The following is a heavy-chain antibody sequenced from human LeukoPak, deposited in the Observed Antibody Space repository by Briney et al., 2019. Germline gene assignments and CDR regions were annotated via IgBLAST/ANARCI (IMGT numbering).Heavy chain of an antibody. CDR3: ARGRDYAGIAAMYDH. J-gene: IGHJ4*02. Sequence: PGGSLRLSCAASGFIFSRYSMNWVRQTPGGGREWVASISSSSNYMYYTDSVKGRFTISRDDAKSSLYLQMSSLRADDTAVYYCARGRDYAGIAAMYDHWGQGMLVTVSS. CDR2: ISSSSNYM. V-gene: IGHV3-21*01. CDR1: GFIFSRYS. D-gene: IGHD4-23*01.